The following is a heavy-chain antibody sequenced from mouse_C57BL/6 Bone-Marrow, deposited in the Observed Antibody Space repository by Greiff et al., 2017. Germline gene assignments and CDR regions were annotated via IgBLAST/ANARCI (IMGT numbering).Heavy chain of an antibody. CDR1: GYTFTSYW. CDR3: ESRELGRYYAMDY. D-gene: IGHD4-1*01. Sequence: VQLQQPGAELVKPGASVKMSCKASGYTFTSYWITWVKQRPGQGLEWIGDIYPGSGSTNYNEKFKSKATLTVDTSSSTAYMQLSSLTSEDSAVYACESRELGRYYAMDYWGQGTSVTVSS. CDR2: IYPGSGST. J-gene: IGHJ4*01. V-gene: IGHV1-55*01.